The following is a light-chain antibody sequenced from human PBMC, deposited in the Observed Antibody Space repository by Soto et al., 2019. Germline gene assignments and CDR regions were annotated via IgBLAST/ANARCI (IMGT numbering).Light chain of an antibody. V-gene: IGLV2-14*01. J-gene: IGLJ3*02. CDR2: EVS. CDR3: SSYTSSSTWV. CDR1: SSDVCGYNY. Sequence: QSVLTQPASVSGSPGQSITISCTGTSSDVCGYNYVSWYQQHPGKAPKLIIYEVSNRPSGVSNRFSGSKSGNTASLTISGLQAEDEADYYCSSYTSSSTWVFGGGTKLTVL.